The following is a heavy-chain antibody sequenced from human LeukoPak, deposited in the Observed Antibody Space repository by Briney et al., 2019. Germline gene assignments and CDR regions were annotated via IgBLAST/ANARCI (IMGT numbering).Heavy chain of an antibody. CDR1: GFPFSSYW. CDR2: ISGDGTIK. J-gene: IGHJ4*02. CDR3: SGSQFDY. V-gene: IGHV3-74*03. Sequence: GGSLRLSCEPSGFPFSSYWMLWVRQAPGKGLVWVSRISGDGTIKTYADFVRGRFTISRDNTKNILYLQMNSLKVEDTATYFCSGSQFDYWGQGVLVTVSP.